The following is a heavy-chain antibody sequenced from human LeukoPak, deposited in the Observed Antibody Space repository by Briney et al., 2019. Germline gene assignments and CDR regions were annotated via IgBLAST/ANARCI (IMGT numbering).Heavy chain of an antibody. CDR1: GGSISIYY. V-gene: IGHV4-59*01. D-gene: IGHD6-19*01. CDR3: ASYSSGWYGLFDY. J-gene: IGHJ4*02. CDR2: IYYSGST. Sequence: SETLSLTCTVSGGSISIYYWSWIRQPPGKGLEWIGYIYYSGSTNYNPSLKSRVTISVDTSKNQFSLKLSSVTAADTAVYYCASYSSGWYGLFDYWGQGTLVTVSS.